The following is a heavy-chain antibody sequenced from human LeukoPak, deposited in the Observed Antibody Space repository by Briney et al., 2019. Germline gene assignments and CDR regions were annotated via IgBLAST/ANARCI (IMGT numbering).Heavy chain of an antibody. J-gene: IGHJ3*02. D-gene: IGHD3-10*01. CDR3: ARGGETRTRNAFDI. Sequence: SETLSLTCTVSGGSISSYYWSWIRQPAGKGLEWIGRVYTSGSTNYNPSLKSRVTMSVDTSKNQFSLKLSSVTAADTAVYYCARGGETRTRNAFDIWGQGTMVTVSS. CDR1: GGSISSYY. CDR2: VYTSGST. V-gene: IGHV4-4*07.